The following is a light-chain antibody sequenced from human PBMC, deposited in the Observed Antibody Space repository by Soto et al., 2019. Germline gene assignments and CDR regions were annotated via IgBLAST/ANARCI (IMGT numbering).Light chain of an antibody. CDR3: SSYAGSNNWV. J-gene: IGLJ3*02. V-gene: IGLV2-8*01. CDR2: EVS. CDR1: SSDVGGYSF. Sequence: QSVLTQPPSASGSPGQSVTISCTGTSSDVGGYSFVSWYHQHPGKAPKLMIYEVSKRPSGVPDRFSGSKSGNTASLTVSGLQAEDEADYYCSSYAGSNNWVFGGGTKVTVL.